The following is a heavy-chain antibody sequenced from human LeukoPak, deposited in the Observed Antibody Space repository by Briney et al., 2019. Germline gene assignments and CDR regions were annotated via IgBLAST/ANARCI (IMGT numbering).Heavy chain of an antibody. CDR3: AMSVEMPPIPSFDY. J-gene: IGHJ4*02. CDR2: VSAANNP. D-gene: IGHD5-24*01. CDR1: GDTFTSYG. V-gene: IGHV1-18*01. Sequence: GASVKVSCKASGDTFTSYGISWVRQAPGQGLELLGWVSAANNPEYSQKFQGRVVITRDASATTSYLELNSLRSEDTAVYYCAMSVEMPPIPSFDYWGQGTLVTVSS.